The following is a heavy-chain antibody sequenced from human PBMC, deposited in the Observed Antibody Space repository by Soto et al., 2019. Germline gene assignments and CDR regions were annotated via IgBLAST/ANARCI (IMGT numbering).Heavy chain of an antibody. V-gene: IGHV1-69*13. CDR1: GYTFTSYG. CDR2: IIPIIGTA. Sequence: SVKVSCKASGYTFTSYGISWVRQAPGQGLEWMGWIIPIIGTANYAQKFQGRVTITADESTSTAYMELSSLRSEDTAVYYCARGDGCSSTSCKTLNYYYYGMDVWGQGTTVTVSS. CDR3: ARGDGCSSTSCKTLNYYYYGMDV. J-gene: IGHJ6*02. D-gene: IGHD2-2*01.